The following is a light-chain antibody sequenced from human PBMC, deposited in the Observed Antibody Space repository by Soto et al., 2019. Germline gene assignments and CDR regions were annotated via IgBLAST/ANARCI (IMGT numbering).Light chain of an antibody. V-gene: IGKV3-20*01. CDR1: QSVDSSF. CDR2: GAS. J-gene: IGKJ1*01. Sequence: EIVLTQSPGSLSLSPGERATLSCRASQSVDSSFFAWYQQKPGQAPRLLIYGASIRATGIPDRFSGSGSGKDFPLTISRLEPEDFAVYYCQQYVSSVTFGQGTKVEIK. CDR3: QQYVSSVT.